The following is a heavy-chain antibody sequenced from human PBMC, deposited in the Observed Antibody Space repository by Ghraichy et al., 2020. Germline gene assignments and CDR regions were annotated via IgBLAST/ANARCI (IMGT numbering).Heavy chain of an antibody. J-gene: IGHJ5*02. CDR1: GDSFNNYG. Sequence: SVKVSFKSSGDSFNNYGISWLRQAPGQGLEWMGGIIPVFGTPNYAQTFQDRVTITADTSTSIVYMTLRSLTSEDTAVYYCAREGASTSRGWFDPWGQGALVTVSS. D-gene: IGHD2-2*01. CDR3: AREGASTSRGWFDP. V-gene: IGHV1-69*06. CDR2: IIPVFGTP.